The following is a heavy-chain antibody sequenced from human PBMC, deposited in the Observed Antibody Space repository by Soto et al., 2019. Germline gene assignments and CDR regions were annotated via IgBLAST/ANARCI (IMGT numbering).Heavy chain of an antibody. CDR3: PRSTPGNPFDI. J-gene: IGHJ3*02. D-gene: IGHD3-10*01. CDR2: ISAGGRSI. V-gene: IGHV3-21*01. Sequence: PGGSLRLSCAASGFTFTTYTMNWVRQAPGRGLEWVSSISAGGRSIYYTDSLKGRSTVSRDNSKNSLYLQMNSLRAFVMVVYYPPRSTPGNPFDIWGQGTMVTVSS. CDR1: GFTFTTYT.